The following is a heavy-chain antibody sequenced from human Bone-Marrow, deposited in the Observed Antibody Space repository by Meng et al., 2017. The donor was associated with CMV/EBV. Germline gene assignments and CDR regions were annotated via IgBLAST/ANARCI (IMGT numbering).Heavy chain of an antibody. J-gene: IGHJ6*02. CDR3: VKDLYGGFFPYGMAV. CDR2: IYSGGST. D-gene: IGHD5-12*01. Sequence: GESLKISCAASGFTVSSNYMSWVRQAPGKGLEWVSVIYSGGSTYYADSVKGRFTISRDNSKNTLYLQMNSLRAEDTAVYYCVKDLYGGFFPYGMAVWGQGHTVNVYS. V-gene: IGHV3-53*01. CDR1: GFTVSSNY.